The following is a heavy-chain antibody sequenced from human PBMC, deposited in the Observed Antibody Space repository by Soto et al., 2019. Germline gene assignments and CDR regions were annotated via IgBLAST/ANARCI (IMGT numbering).Heavy chain of an antibody. D-gene: IGHD3-3*02. J-gene: IGHJ4*02. CDR1: GFTFNSYT. Sequence: GGSLRLSCAASGFTFNSYTMSWVRQAPGKGLEWVSSISGSGGTTYYADSAKGRFTINPDTSKSQVSLQLNSVTPEDTAVYYCVRGQHSAFDYWGQGTLVTVSS. CDR3: VRGQHSAFDY. V-gene: IGHV3-23*01. CDR2: ISGSGGTT.